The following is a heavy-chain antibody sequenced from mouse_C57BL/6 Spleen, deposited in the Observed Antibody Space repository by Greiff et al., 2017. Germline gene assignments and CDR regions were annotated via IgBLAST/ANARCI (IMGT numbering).Heavy chain of an antibody. J-gene: IGHJ4*01. CDR3: ARGIYYGPRSGAMDY. D-gene: IGHD2-1*01. CDR2: IHPNSGST. CDR1: GYTFTSYW. V-gene: IGHV1-64*01. Sequence: QVQLQQPGAELVKPGASVKLSCKASGYTFTSYWMHWVKQRPGQGLEWIGMIHPNSGSTNYNEKFKSKATLTVDKSSSTAYMQLSSLTSEDSAVYYCARGIYYGPRSGAMDYWGQGTSVTVSS.